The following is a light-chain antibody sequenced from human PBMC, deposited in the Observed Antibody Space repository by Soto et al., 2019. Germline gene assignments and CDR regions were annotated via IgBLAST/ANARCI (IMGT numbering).Light chain of an antibody. CDR2: DTS. J-gene: IGKJ2*01. CDR1: QTIGTF. Sequence: DIQMTQSPSSLSASVGDRVTIACRASQTIGTFLNWYQQEPGKAPKVLIYDTSSLQYGVPSRFSGSGSGTDFTLNISRLQPEDFATYFCQQSDTTPYTFGQGTILEI. V-gene: IGKV1-39*01. CDR3: QQSDTTPYT.